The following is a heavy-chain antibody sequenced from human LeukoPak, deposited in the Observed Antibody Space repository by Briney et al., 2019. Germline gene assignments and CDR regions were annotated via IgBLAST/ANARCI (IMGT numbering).Heavy chain of an antibody. CDR2: IWYDGSQR. J-gene: IGHJ4*02. Sequence: PGGSLRLSCAASGFTFSTYGMNWVRQAPGKGLEWVAVIWYDGSQRHYADSVKGRLTISRDNSKNTLYLQMNSLRAEDTAVYYCAKDGLFDSTGYYYDDWGQGTLVTVSS. D-gene: IGHD3-9*01. CDR1: GFTFSTYG. CDR3: AKDGLFDSTGYYYDD. V-gene: IGHV3-33*06.